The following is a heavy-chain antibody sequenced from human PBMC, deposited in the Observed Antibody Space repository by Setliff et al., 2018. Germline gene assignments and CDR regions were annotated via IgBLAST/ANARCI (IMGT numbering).Heavy chain of an antibody. Sequence: SETLSLTCAAYGGTFSDYYWTWIRQPPGKGLEWVGEINHRGSTNCNPSLKSRVTISVDTSKDQFSLKLISMTAADTAVYYCARGRNVAARLLDSWGQGTLVTVSS. CDR2: INHRGST. J-gene: IGHJ4*02. V-gene: IGHV4-34*01. D-gene: IGHD6-6*01. CDR1: GGTFSDYY. CDR3: ARGRNVAARLLDS.